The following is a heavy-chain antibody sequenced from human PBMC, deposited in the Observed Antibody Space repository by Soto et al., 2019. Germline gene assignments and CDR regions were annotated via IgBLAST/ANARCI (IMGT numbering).Heavy chain of an antibody. D-gene: IGHD3-3*01. J-gene: IGHJ6*02. CDR2: IYYSGST. CDR3: ARSEGGFWSGYYLYYYYYGRDV. Sequence: PSETLSLTCTVSGGSISSSSYYWGWIRQPPGKGLEWIGSIYYSGSTYYNPSLKSRVTMSVDLSKNQFSLKLSSVTAADTAVYYCARSEGGFWSGYYLYYYYYGRDVWGRGTTVTVSS. V-gene: IGHV4-39*01. CDR1: GGSISSSSYY.